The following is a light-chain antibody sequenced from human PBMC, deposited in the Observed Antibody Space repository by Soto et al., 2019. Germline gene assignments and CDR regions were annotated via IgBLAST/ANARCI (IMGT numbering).Light chain of an antibody. V-gene: IGKV3-11*01. CDR1: QGVAGS. J-gene: IGKJ5*01. Sequence: DIVMTQSPATLSVSPGERAILSCRASQGVAGSFAWYQQTPGQAPRLLIYDISTRAAAIPARFSGSGSGTDFTLTVSSLEPEDFALYYCQQRSNRITFGQGTRLEIK. CDR3: QQRSNRIT. CDR2: DIS.